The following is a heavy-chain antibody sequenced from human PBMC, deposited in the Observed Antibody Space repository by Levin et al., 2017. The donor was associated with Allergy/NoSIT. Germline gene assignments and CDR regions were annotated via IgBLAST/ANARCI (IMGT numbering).Heavy chain of an antibody. CDR1: GYTFTSYD. V-gene: IGHV1-8*01. Sequence: PEASVKVSCKASGYTFTSYDINWVRQATGQGLEWMGWMNPNSGNTGYTQKFQGRVTMTRNTSISTAYMELSSLRSGDTAVYYCARGYRGYDDFDYWGQGTLVTVSS. J-gene: IGHJ4*02. CDR3: ARGYRGYDDFDY. CDR2: MNPNSGNT. D-gene: IGHD5-12*01.